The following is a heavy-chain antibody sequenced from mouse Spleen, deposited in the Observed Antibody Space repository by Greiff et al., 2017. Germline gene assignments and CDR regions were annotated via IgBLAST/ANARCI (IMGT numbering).Heavy chain of an antibody. V-gene: IGHV1-50*01. CDR2: IDPSDSYT. D-gene: IGHD1-1*02. Sequence: QVQLKESGAELVKPGASVKLSCKASGYTFTSYWMQWVKQRPGQGLEWIGEIDPSDSYTNYNQKFKGKATLTVDTSSSTAYMQLSSLTSEDSAVYYCAKGGIYYYGGYFDVWGAGTTVTVSS. CDR1: GYTFTSYW. CDR3: AKGGIYYYGGYFDV. J-gene: IGHJ1*01.